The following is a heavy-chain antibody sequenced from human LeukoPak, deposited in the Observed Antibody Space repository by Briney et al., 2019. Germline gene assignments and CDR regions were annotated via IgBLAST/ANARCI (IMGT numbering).Heavy chain of an antibody. CDR2: SNHTYNT. CDR1: GGSFSSYY. V-gene: IGHV4-34*01. D-gene: IGHD4-17*01. J-gene: IGHJ5*02. Sequence: SETLSLTCTVYGGSFSSYYCSWIRHPPAPGLQLIGESNHTYNTNYNPSLKRRVTISVYTSKNQISLKLSSVTAADAAVYYWAGGRGGGDYVRWLTSWFDPWGQGTLVTVSS. CDR3: AGGRGGGDYVRWLTSWFDP.